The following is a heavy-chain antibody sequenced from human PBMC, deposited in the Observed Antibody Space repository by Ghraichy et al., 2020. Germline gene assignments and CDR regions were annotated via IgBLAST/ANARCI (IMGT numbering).Heavy chain of an antibody. CDR1: KFTFTSYS. Sequence: GESLNISCAASKFTFTSYSMNWVRQAPGKGLEWVSYISPSGTMSYADSVKGRFTISRDNAKNSLYLQMNSLKDEDTAMYYCAREGGYGGYDSAFDIWGQGTMVTVSS. CDR3: AREGGYGGYDSAFDI. CDR2: ISPSGTM. J-gene: IGHJ3*02. D-gene: IGHD5-12*01. V-gene: IGHV3-48*02.